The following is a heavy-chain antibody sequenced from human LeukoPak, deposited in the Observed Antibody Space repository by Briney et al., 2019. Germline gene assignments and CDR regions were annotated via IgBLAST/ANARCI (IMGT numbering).Heavy chain of an antibody. CDR2: ISGSGGST. D-gene: IGHD1-26*01. CDR3: ARALRGGQWEPRDY. V-gene: IGHV3-23*01. J-gene: IGHJ4*02. CDR1: GFTFSSYG. Sequence: GGSLRLSCAASGFTFSSYGMSWVRQAPGKGLEWVSAISGSGGSTYYADSVKGRFTISRDNSKNSLYLQMNSLRAEDTAVYYCARALRGGQWEPRDYWGQGTLVTVSS.